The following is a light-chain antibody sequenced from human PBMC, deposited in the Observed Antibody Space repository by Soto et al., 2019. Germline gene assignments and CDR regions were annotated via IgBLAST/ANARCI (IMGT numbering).Light chain of an antibody. V-gene: IGLV2-14*01. Sequence: QSALPQPASVSGSPGQSITISCTGTRSDIGYYNYVSWYQHHPGKAPKLIIYEVSNRPSGVSNRFSGSKSGNTASLTISGLQAEDEADYYCTSYTLTSPLHVFGTGTKLTVL. CDR2: EVS. J-gene: IGLJ1*01. CDR1: RSDIGYYNY. CDR3: TSYTLTSPLHV.